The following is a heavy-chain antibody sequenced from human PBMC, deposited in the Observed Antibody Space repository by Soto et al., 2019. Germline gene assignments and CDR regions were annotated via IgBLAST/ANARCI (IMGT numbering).Heavy chain of an antibody. CDR3: VRDGTKTLRDWFDP. D-gene: IGHD1-1*01. Sequence: SETLSLTCTVSGASISCYYWSWIRKSAGKGLEWIGRIYATGTTDYNPSLKSRVMMSVDTSKKQFSVKLRSVTAADTAVYYCVRDGTKTLRDWFDPWGQGISVTVSS. CDR2: IYATGTT. J-gene: IGHJ5*02. V-gene: IGHV4-4*07. CDR1: GASISCYY.